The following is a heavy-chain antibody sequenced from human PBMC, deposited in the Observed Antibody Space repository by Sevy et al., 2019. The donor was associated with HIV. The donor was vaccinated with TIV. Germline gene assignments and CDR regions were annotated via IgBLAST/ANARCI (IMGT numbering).Heavy chain of an antibody. CDR2: ISSSSFYV. Sequence: GSLRLSGAASGFTFSSYSMNWVRQAPGKGLEWVSSISSSSFYVYYADSVKGRFTISRDNGKNSLCLQMKSQRAEDTAVYYCAREPAERFVGWSLGFYYMDDWGKGTRVTVSS. CDR3: AREPAERFVGWSLGFYYMDD. V-gene: IGHV3-21*01. J-gene: IGHJ6*03. CDR1: GFTFSSYS. D-gene: IGHD3-3*01.